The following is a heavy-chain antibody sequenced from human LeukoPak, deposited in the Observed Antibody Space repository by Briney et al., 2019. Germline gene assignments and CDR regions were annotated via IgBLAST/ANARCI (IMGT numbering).Heavy chain of an antibody. Sequence: SETLSLTCAVYGGSFSGYYWSWIRQPPGKGLEWIGEINHSGSTNYNPSLKSRVTMSVDTAKNQFSLKLSSVTAADTAVYYCASHPAPAAMNRGYYFDYWGQGTLVTVSS. CDR2: INHSGST. CDR3: ASHPAPAAMNRGYYFDY. J-gene: IGHJ4*02. CDR1: GGSFSGYY. V-gene: IGHV4-34*01. D-gene: IGHD2-2*01.